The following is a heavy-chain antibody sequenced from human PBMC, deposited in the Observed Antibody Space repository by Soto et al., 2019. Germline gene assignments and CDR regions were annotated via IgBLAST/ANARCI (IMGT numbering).Heavy chain of an antibody. Sequence: GESLKISCAASGFTFSSYSMNWVRQAPGKGLEWVSSISSSSSYIYYADSVKGRFTISRDNAKNSLYLQMNSLTAEDTAVYYCAREGILGAAAVSNYYYCMDVWGQGTTVTVSS. CDR2: ISSSSSYI. J-gene: IGHJ6*02. CDR1: GFTFSSYS. V-gene: IGHV3-21*01. CDR3: AREGILGAAAVSNYYYCMDV. D-gene: IGHD6-13*01.